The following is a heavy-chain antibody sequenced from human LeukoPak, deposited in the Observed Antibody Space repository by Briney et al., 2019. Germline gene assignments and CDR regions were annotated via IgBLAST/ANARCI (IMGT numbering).Heavy chain of an antibody. Sequence: ASVKVSCKASGGTLSSYAISWVRQAPGQGLEWMGGIIPIFGTANYAQKFQGRVTITTDESTSTAYMELSSLRSEDTAVYYCAREQAGGIRFLEWPIRPNWFDPWGQGTLVTVSS. J-gene: IGHJ5*02. CDR2: IIPIFGTA. CDR3: AREQAGGIRFLEWPIRPNWFDP. V-gene: IGHV1-69*05. CDR1: GGTLSSYA. D-gene: IGHD3-3*01.